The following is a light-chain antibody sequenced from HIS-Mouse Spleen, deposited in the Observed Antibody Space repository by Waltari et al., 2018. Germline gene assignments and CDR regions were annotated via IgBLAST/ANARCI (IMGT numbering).Light chain of an antibody. J-gene: IGLJ2*01. CDR3: QSYDSSLSGSVV. CDR1: SSTIGAGYD. CDR2: GNS. Sequence: QSVLTQPPSVSGAPGQRVTISCTGSSSTIGAGYDVHWSQQLPGTAPKLLIYGNSNRPSGVPDRFSGSKSGTSASLAITGLQAEDEADYYCQSYDSSLSGSVVFGGGTKLTVL. V-gene: IGLV1-40*01.